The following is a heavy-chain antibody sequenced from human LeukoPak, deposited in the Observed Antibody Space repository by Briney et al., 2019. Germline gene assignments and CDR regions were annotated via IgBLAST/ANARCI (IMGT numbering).Heavy chain of an antibody. CDR2: IYYSGST. V-gene: IGHV4-59*12. CDR3: ARSAYGDLKLNFDY. D-gene: IGHD4-17*01. J-gene: IGHJ4*02. CDR1: GGSISSYY. Sequence: SETLSLTCTVSGGSISSYYWSWIRQPPGKGLEWIGDIYYSGSTNYNPSLKSRVTISVDTSKNQFSLKLSSVTAADTAVYYCARSAYGDLKLNFDYWGQGTLVTVSS.